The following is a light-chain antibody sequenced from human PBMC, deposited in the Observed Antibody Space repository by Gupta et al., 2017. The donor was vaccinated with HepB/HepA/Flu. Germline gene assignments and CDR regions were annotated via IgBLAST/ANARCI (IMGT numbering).Light chain of an antibody. CDR3: QSYDSSLSGSVV. V-gene: IGLV1-40*01. CDR1: SSTIGAGYD. Sequence: SVLTQPPSVSGAPGQRVTISCTGSSSTIGAGYDVHWYQQLPGTAPKLLIYGNSNRPSGVPDRFSGSKSGTSASLAITGLQAEDEADYYCQSYDSSLSGSVVFGGGTKLTVL. CDR2: GNS. J-gene: IGLJ2*01.